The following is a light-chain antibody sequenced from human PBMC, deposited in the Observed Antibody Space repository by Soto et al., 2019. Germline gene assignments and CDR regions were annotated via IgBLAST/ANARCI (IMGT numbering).Light chain of an antibody. Sequence: DIQMTQSPSTLSASLGDRVTITCRASQNISSWLAWYQQKPGKAPNLLIYDASTLERGVPSRFSGTGSGTEFTLTIDRLQPDDFAPYHCQQYHTYSITFGQGTRLEIK. CDR2: DAS. J-gene: IGKJ5*01. CDR3: QQYHTYSIT. CDR1: QNISSW. V-gene: IGKV1-5*01.